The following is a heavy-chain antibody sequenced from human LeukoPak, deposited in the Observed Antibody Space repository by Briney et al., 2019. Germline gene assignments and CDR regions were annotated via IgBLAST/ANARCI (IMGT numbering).Heavy chain of an antibody. CDR2: IYTSGST. Sequence: PSQTLSLTCTVSGGSISSGSYYWSWIRQPAGKGLEWIGRIYTSGSTNYNPSLKSRVTISVDTSKNQFSLKLSSVTAADTAVYYCARLDLSIIWGQGTLVTVSS. CDR1: GGSISSGSYY. V-gene: IGHV4-61*02. J-gene: IGHJ4*02. CDR3: ARLDLSII.